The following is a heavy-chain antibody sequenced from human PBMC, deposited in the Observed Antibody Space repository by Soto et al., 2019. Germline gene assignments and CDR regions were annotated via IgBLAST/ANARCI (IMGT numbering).Heavy chain of an antibody. D-gene: IGHD2-21*02. CDR3: ERAAYCGGDCKTYYFDY. CDR2: INHSGST. J-gene: IGHJ4*02. Sequence: QVQLQQWGAGLLKPSETLSLTCAVYGGSFSGYYWSWIRQPPGKGLEWIGEINHSGSTNYNPYLKSRVTISVATSKNRFSLKLSSVTAADTAVYYCERAAYCGGDCKTYYFDYWGQGTLVTVSS. V-gene: IGHV4-34*01. CDR1: GGSFSGYY.